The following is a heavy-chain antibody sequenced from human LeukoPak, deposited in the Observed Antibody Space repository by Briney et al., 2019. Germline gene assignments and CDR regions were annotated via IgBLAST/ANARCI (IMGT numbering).Heavy chain of an antibody. V-gene: IGHV1-69*06. CDR2: IIPIFGTA. CDR3: ARSRGYSYGDFDY. Sequence: SVKVSCKASGGTFSSYAISWVRQAPGQGLEWMGGIIPIFGTANYAQKFQGRVTITADKSTSTAYMELSSLRSEDTAVYCCARSRGYSYGDFDYWGQGTLVTVSS. D-gene: IGHD5-18*01. J-gene: IGHJ4*02. CDR1: GGTFSSYA.